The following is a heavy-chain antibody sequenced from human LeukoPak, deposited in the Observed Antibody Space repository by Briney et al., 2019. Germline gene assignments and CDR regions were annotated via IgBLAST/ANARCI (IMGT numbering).Heavy chain of an antibody. CDR1: GFTFSSYG. D-gene: IGHD1-1*01. Sequence: AGGSLRLSCAASGFTFSSYGMHRVRQAPGKGLEWVAFIRYDGSNKYYADSVKGRFTISRDNSKNTLYLQMNSLRAEDTAVYYCAKDKGQLRDYYYMDVWGKGTTVTVSS. CDR3: AKDKGQLRDYYYMDV. CDR2: IRYDGSNK. J-gene: IGHJ6*03. V-gene: IGHV3-30*02.